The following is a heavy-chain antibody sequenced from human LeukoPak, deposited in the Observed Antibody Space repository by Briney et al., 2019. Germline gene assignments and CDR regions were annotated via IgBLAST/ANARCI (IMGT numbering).Heavy chain of an antibody. V-gene: IGHV4-31*03. Sequence: SQTLSLTCTVSGGSITSGNYYWSWIRQHPGNGLEWIGYIHYSGSTDYNPSLKSRVTISRDTSKNQFSLELNSVTAADTAVYYCARDRGYGFDYGGQGTLVTVSS. CDR2: IHYSGST. J-gene: IGHJ4*02. CDR3: ARDRGYGFDY. D-gene: IGHD5-18*01. CDR1: GGSITSGNYY.